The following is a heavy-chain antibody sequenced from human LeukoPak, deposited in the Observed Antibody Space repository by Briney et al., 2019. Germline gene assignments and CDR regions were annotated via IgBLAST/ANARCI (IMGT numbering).Heavy chain of an antibody. CDR3: ARIWRGLVVLDQRSHFDY. D-gene: IGHD6-19*01. CDR2: IYYSGST. Sequence: PSETLSLTCTVSGGSISSSSYYWGWIRQPPGKGLEWIGSIYYSGSTYYNPSLKSRVTISVDTSKNQFSLKLSSVTAADTAVYYCARIWRGLVVLDQRSHFDYWGQGTLVTVSS. J-gene: IGHJ4*02. CDR1: GGSISSSSYY. V-gene: IGHV4-39*01.